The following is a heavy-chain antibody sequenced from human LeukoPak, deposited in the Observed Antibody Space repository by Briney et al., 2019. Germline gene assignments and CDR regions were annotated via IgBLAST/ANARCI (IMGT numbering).Heavy chain of an antibody. V-gene: IGHV1-69*06. CDR1: GGTFSSYA. D-gene: IGHD6-13*01. CDR3: ARDSSSWNGDWFDP. CDR2: IVPIFGTA. Sequence: SVKVSCKASGGTFSSYAISWVRQAPGQGLEWMGGIVPIFGTANYAQKFQGRVTITADKSTSTAYMELSSLRSEDTAVYYCARDSSSWNGDWFDPWGQGTLVTVSS. J-gene: IGHJ5*02.